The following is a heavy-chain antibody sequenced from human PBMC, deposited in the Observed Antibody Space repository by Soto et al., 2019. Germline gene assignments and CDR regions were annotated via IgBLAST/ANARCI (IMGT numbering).Heavy chain of an antibody. Sequence: GSLRLPCSASGFTFSRYAISWVRQAPGKGLEWVSGISGTGGNTFYADSVKGRFTISRDNSKNTLYLQMNSLRAEDTAVYYCAKDYYYDSSGYALGVFDIWGQGTMVTV. CDR2: ISGTGGNT. CDR3: AKDYYYDSSGYALGVFDI. CDR1: GFTFSRYA. V-gene: IGHV3-23*01. D-gene: IGHD3-22*01. J-gene: IGHJ3*02.